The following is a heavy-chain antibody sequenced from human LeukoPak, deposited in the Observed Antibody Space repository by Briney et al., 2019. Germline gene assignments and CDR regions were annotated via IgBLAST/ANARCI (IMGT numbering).Heavy chain of an antibody. D-gene: IGHD3-10*01. J-gene: IGHJ5*02. CDR3: ARRSYGLNWFDP. CDR1: GGSISNYY. Sequence: SETLSLTCTVSGGSISNYYWSRIRQPPGKGLEWIGYIYTSGSTNYNPSLKSRVTISVDTSKKQFSLKLSSVTAADTAVYYCARRSYGLNWFDPWGQGTLVTVSS. CDR2: IYTSGST. V-gene: IGHV4-4*09.